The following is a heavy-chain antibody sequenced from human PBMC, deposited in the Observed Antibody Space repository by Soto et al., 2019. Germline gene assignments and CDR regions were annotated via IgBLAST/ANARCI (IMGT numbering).Heavy chain of an antibody. CDR3: ARHLYPHTTFCAFDY. CDR1: GGSISSGDYY. Sequence: SETLSLTCTVSGGSISSGDYYWSWIRQPPGKGLEWIGYIYYSGSTYYNPSLKSRVTISVDTSKNQFSLKLSSVTAADTAVYYCARHLYPHTTFCAFDYWGQGTLVTVSS. J-gene: IGHJ4*02. D-gene: IGHD2-2*02. CDR2: IYYSGST. V-gene: IGHV4-30-4*01.